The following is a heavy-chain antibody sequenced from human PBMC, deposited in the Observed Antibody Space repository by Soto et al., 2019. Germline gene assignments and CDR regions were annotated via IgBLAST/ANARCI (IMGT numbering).Heavy chain of an antibody. Sequence: GGSLRLSCAASGFTFSSYAMSWVRQAPGKGLEWVSAISGGGGSTYYADSVKGRFTISRDNSKNTLYLQMNSLRAEDTAVYYCAKDPGYCSSTSCYPSAFDIWGQGTMVTVSS. CDR1: GFTFSSYA. CDR2: ISGGGGST. J-gene: IGHJ3*02. D-gene: IGHD2-2*01. V-gene: IGHV3-23*01. CDR3: AKDPGYCSSTSCYPSAFDI.